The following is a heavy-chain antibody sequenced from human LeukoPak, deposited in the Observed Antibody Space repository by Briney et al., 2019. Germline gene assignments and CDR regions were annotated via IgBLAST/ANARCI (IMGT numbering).Heavy chain of an antibody. V-gene: IGHV3-33*01. CDR1: GFTFSSYG. CDR2: IWCDGSNK. J-gene: IGHJ4*02. D-gene: IGHD3-3*01. CDR3: VRVADFWSGYNDY. Sequence: PGGSLRLSCAASGFTFSSYGMHWVRQAPGKGLEWVAAIWCDGSNKYYADSVKGRFTISRDNSKNTLYLQMNSLRAEDRAVYYCVRVADFWSGYNDYWGQGTLVTVSS.